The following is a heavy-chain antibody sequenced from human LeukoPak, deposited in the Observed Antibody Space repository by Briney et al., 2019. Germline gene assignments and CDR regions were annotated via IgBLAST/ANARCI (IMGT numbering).Heavy chain of an antibody. CDR1: GYTFTSYA. Sequence: ASVKVSCMASGYTFTSYAMNWVRQAPGQGLEWMGWINTNTGNPTYAQGFTGRFVFSLDTSVSTAYLQISSLKAEDTAVYYCATWKWELQPTIDYWGQGTLVTVSS. J-gene: IGHJ4*02. V-gene: IGHV7-4-1*02. CDR2: INTNTGNP. D-gene: IGHD1-26*01. CDR3: ATWKWELQPTIDY.